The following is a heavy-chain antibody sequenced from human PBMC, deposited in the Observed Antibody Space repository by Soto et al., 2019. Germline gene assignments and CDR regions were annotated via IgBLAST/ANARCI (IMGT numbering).Heavy chain of an antibody. J-gene: IGHJ4*02. Sequence: EVQLVESGGDLVQPGGSLRLSCAASEFTFTNAWMNWVRQAPGKGLEWVGRIKSKADGGTTDYAAPVKGRFTISRDESQNTLYLQMNSLKTEDTAVYYCTSLYYGHWGQGTLVTVSS. CDR1: EFTFTNAW. CDR3: TSLYYGH. V-gene: IGHV3-15*07. D-gene: IGHD3-16*02. CDR2: IKSKADGGTT.